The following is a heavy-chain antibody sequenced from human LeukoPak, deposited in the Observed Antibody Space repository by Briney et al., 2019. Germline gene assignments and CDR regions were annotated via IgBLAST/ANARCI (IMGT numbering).Heavy chain of an antibody. CDR2: IKGDGSEK. V-gene: IGHV3-7*04. Sequence: PGGSLRLSCVASDFNFRSNWMDWVRQAPGKGLEWVANIKGDGSEKNYVDSVKGRFSISRDNAKNSLYLEMNSLRAEDTGVYYCGKEGDWNLDYWRQGALVTVSS. J-gene: IGHJ4*02. D-gene: IGHD1-1*01. CDR1: DFNFRSNW. CDR3: GKEGDWNLDY.